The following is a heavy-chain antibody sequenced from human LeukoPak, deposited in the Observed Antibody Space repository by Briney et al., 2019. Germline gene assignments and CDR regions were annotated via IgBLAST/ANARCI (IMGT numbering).Heavy chain of an antibody. V-gene: IGHV4-39*01. J-gene: IGHJ4*02. Sequence: PSETLSLTCTVSGGSISSSSYYWCWIRQPPGKGLEWIGSIYYSGSTYYNPSLKSRVTISVDTSKNQFSLKLSSVTAADTAVYYCARTYYDILTGYYPDYWGQGTLVTVSS. CDR3: ARTYYDILTGYYPDY. D-gene: IGHD3-9*01. CDR2: IYYSGST. CDR1: GGSISSSSYY.